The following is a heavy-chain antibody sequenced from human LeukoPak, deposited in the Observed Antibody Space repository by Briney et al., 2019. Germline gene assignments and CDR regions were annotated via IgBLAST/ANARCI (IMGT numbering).Heavy chain of an antibody. CDR3: ARDYYGSASYYTDYYYGMDV. CDR1: GDSVSSYSPA. CDR2: TYYRYKWHN. D-gene: IGHD3-10*01. V-gene: IGHV6-1*01. Sequence: SQTLSLTCAISGDSVSSYSPAWIWLGPCPSRGLEWLGSTYYRYKWHNDYAVSVKSRLTISPDTSKNPFSLQLNSVTPEDTAVYYCARDYYGSASYYTDYYYGMDVWGQGTTVTVSS. J-gene: IGHJ6*02.